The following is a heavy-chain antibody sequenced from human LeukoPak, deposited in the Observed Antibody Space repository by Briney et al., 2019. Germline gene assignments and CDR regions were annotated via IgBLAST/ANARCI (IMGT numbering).Heavy chain of an antibody. CDR2: INAGNGNT. J-gene: IGHJ4*02. CDR3: ARTGFGELFPDY. Sequence: GASVKVSCKASGYTFTSYVMHWVRQAPGQRLEWMGWINAGNGNTKYSQKFQGRVTITRDTSASTAYMELSSLRSEDTAVYYCARTGFGELFPDYWGQGTLVTVSS. CDR1: GYTFTSYV. V-gene: IGHV1-3*01. D-gene: IGHD3-10*01.